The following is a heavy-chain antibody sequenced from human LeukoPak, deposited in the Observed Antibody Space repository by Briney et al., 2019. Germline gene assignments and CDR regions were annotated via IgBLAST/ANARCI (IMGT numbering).Heavy chain of an antibody. J-gene: IGHJ5*02. CDR2: IKSKTDGGTT. V-gene: IGHV3-15*01. CDR1: GFTFSNAW. Sequence: PGGSLRLSCAASGFTFSNAWMSWVRQAPGKGLEWVGRIKSKTDGGTTDYAAPVKGRFTISRDDSKNTLYLQMNSLKTEDTAVYYCTTDPVGATWYNWFDPWGQGTLVTVSS. CDR3: TTDPVGATWYNWFDP. D-gene: IGHD1-26*01.